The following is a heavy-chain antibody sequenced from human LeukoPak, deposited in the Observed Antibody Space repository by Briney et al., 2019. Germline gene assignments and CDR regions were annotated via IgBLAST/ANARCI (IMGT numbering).Heavy chain of an antibody. CDR3: AKQADYGSGSYYDYFDY. CDR1: GFTFSSYA. V-gene: IGHV3-23*01. Sequence: PGGSLRLSCAASGFTFSSYAMSWVRQAPGKGLEWVSAISGSGGSTYYADSVKGRFTISRDNSKNTLYLQMNSLRAEDTAVYYCAKQADYGSGSYYDYFDYWGQGTLVTVSS. D-gene: IGHD3-10*01. CDR2: ISGSGGST. J-gene: IGHJ4*02.